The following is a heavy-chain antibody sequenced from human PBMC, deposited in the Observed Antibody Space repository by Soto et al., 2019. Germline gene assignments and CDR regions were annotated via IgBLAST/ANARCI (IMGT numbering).Heavy chain of an antibody. J-gene: IGHJ4*02. Sequence: SETLSLTCTVSGGSVSSGSNYWSWIRQPPGKALEWVGYIYSSGNTNYNPSLKSRVTISLDTSKNQFSLKLSSVTAADTAVYYCAGVVPAAMLDYFDYWGQGTLVTVSS. CDR2: IYSSGNT. CDR3: AGVVPAAMLDYFDY. D-gene: IGHD2-2*01. CDR1: GGSVSSGSNY. V-gene: IGHV4-61*01.